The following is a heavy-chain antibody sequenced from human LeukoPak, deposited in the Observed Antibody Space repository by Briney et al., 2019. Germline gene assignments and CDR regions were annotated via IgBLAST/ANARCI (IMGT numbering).Heavy chain of an antibody. CDR3: AKGFYDNSASGVFDI. D-gene: IGHD3-22*01. CDR1: GFTFSSFA. CDR2: ISASGGST. Sequence: PGGSLTLSCAASGFTFSSFATIWVRQAPGKGLEWVSGISASGGSTYYADSVKGRFTISRDNSKNTLYLQMNSLRAEDTAVYYCAKGFYDNSASGVFDIWGQGTMVTVSS. J-gene: IGHJ3*02. V-gene: IGHV3-23*01.